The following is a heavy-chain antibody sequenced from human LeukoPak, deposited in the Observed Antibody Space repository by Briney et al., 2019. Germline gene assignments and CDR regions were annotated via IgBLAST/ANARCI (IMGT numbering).Heavy chain of an antibody. J-gene: IGHJ4*02. CDR3: ARLFSPGSGSGSYYYRLPRSFDY. CDR2: INHSRST. Sequence: PSETLSLTCTVSGVSISSSSYYWGWIRQPPGKGLVWIVEINHSRSTNYNPSLKSRVITTVDTSKNQFSLKLSPMTAADTAVYYCARLFSPGSGSGSYYYRLPRSFDYWGQGTLVTVSS. CDR1: GVSISSSSYY. D-gene: IGHD3-10*01. V-gene: IGHV4-39*01.